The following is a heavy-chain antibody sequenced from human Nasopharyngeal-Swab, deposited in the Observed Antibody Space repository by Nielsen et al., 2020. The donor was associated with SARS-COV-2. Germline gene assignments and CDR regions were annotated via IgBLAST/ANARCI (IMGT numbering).Heavy chain of an antibody. Sequence: VRQAPGKGLEWVSGISWNSGSIGYADSAKGRFTISRDNAKNSLYLQMNSLRAEDTALYYCAKELGDYWGQGTLVTVSS. V-gene: IGHV3-9*01. CDR2: ISWNSGSI. J-gene: IGHJ4*02. CDR3: AKELGDY.